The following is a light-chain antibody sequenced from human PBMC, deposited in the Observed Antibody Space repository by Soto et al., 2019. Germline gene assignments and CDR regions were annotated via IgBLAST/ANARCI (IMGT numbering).Light chain of an antibody. CDR3: QHYGSSSPLP. CDR2: SAS. V-gene: IGKV3-20*01. J-gene: IGKJ4*01. Sequence: EIVLTQSPGTLSLSPGERATLSCRASQSVSSSELAWYQQKPDQAPRLLVYSASSRATGIPDRFSGSGSGTDFTLTISRLEPEDFAVDYCQHYGSSSPLPFGGGTKVEIK. CDR1: QSVSSSE.